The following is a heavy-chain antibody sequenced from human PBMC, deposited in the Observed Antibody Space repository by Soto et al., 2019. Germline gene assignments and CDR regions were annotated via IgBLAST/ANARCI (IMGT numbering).Heavy chain of an antibody. CDR2: IYYSGST. V-gene: IGHV4-31*02. J-gene: IGHJ4*02. CDR3: ARGIGEYCSGGSCYSDLTFFDY. D-gene: IGHD2-15*01. CDR1: GGSISSGGYY. Sequence: TSETLSLTCTVSGGSISSGGYYWSWIRQHPGKGLEWIGYIYYSGSTYYNPSLKSRVTISVDTSKNQFSLKLSSVTAADTAVYYCARGIGEYCSGGSCYSDLTFFDYWGQGTLVTV.